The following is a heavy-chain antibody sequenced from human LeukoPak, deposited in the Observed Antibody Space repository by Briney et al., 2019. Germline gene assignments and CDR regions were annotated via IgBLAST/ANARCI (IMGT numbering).Heavy chain of an antibody. CDR1: GGSISSGDYY. CDR3: ARVRYYDRSGVDY. J-gene: IGHJ4*02. V-gene: IGHV4-30-4*08. D-gene: IGHD3-22*01. CDR2: IYYCGST. Sequence: ASQTLSLTCTVSGGSISSGDYYWSWIRQPPGKGLEWIGYIYYCGSTYYNPSLKSRVTISVDTSKNQFSLKLSSVTAADTAVYYCARVRYYDRSGVDYWGQGTLVTVSS.